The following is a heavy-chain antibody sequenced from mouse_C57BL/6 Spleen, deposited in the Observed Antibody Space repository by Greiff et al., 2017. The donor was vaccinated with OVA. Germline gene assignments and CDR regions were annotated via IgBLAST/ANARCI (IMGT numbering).Heavy chain of an antibody. Sequence: QVQLQQSGPGLVQPSQSLSITCTVSGFSLTSYGVHWVRQSPGKGLEWLGVIWRGGSTDYNAAFMSRLSITKDNSKSQVFFKMNSLQADDTAIYYGAKNWGLRVLYYAMDYWGQGTSVTVSS. CDR1: GFSLTSYG. V-gene: IGHV2-5*01. CDR3: AKNWGLRVLYYAMDY. CDR2: IWRGGST. D-gene: IGHD2-4*01. J-gene: IGHJ4*01.